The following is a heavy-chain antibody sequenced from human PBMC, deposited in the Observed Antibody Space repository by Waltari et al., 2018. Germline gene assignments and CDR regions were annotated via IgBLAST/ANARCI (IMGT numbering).Heavy chain of an antibody. CDR3: AKEAGYDVMGEFDY. Sequence: EVQLVESGGALVQPGRSLRLSCAASGFTFEDYAMTWVRPAPGKGLEWVSGISWNSGSIGYADSVKGRFTISRDNAKNSLYLQMNSLRAEDMALYYCAKEAGYDVMGEFDYWGQGTLVTVSS. V-gene: IGHV3-9*03. J-gene: IGHJ4*02. D-gene: IGHD5-12*01. CDR2: ISWNSGSI. CDR1: GFTFEDYA.